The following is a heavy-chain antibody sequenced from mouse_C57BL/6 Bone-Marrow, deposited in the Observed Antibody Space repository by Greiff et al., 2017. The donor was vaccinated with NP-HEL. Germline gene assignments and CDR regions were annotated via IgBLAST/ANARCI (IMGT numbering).Heavy chain of an antibody. D-gene: IGHD2-3*01. CDR3: AREWLLRKDAMDY. CDR1: GFSLTSYG. CDR2: IWSGGST. V-gene: IGHV2-2*01. Sequence: VQLQQSGPGLVQPSQSLSITCTVSGFSLTSYGVHWVRQSPGKGLEWLGVIWSGGSTDYNAAFISRLSISKDNSKSQVFFKMNSLQADDTAIYYCAREWLLRKDAMDYWGQGTSVTVSS. J-gene: IGHJ4*01.